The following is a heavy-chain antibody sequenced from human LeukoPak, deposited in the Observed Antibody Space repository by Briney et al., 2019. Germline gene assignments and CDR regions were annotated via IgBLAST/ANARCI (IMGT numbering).Heavy chain of an antibody. V-gene: IGHV4-61*02. CDR1: GGSISSGSYY. Sequence: SQTLSLTCTVSGGSISSGSYYWSWIRQPAGKGLEWIGRIYTSGSTNYNPSLKSRVTISVDTSKNQFSLKLSSVTAADTAVYYCARDDGYNYLDYWGQGTLVTVSS. CDR2: IYTSGST. CDR3: ARDDGYNYLDY. D-gene: IGHD5-24*01. J-gene: IGHJ4*02.